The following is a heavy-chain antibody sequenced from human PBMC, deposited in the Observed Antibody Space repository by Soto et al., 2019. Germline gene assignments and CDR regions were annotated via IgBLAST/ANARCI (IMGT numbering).Heavy chain of an antibody. J-gene: IGHJ6*02. D-gene: IGHD4-17*01. CDR3: AKDVRYGDYLYWAYDYGMDV. V-gene: IGHV3-23*01. Sequence: GGSLRLSCAASGFTFSSYAMSWVRQAPGKGLEWVSAISGSGGSTYYADSVKGRFTISRDNSKNTLYLQMNSLRAEDTAVYYCAKDVRYGDYLYWAYDYGMDVWSQGTTVTVS. CDR2: ISGSGGST. CDR1: GFTFSSYA.